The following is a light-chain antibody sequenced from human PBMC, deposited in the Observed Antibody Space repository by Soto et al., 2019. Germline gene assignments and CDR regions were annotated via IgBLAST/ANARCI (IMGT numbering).Light chain of an antibody. CDR3: GAYTSSSTLVV. V-gene: IGLV2-14*01. J-gene: IGLJ2*01. CDR1: SSDVGGYNY. Sequence: QSALTQPASVSGSPGQSITISCTGTSSDVGGYNYVSWYQQHPGKAPKLMIYDVSNRPSGVSNRFSGSKSGNTASLTISGLPAEDEADYYCGAYTSSSTLVVFGGGTKLTVL. CDR2: DVS.